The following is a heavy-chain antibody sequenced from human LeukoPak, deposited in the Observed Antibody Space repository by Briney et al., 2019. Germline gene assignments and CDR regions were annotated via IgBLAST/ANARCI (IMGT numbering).Heavy chain of an antibody. J-gene: IGHJ5*02. Sequence: SVKVSCKASGGTFSSYAISRVRQAPGQGLEWMGGIIPIFGTANYAQKFRGRVTITADKSTRTAYMELSSLRSEDTAVYYCARDAREVLLWFGEFFPWGQGTLVTVSS. V-gene: IGHV1-69*06. CDR2: IIPIFGTA. CDR1: GGTFSSYA. CDR3: ARDAREVLLWFGEFFP. D-gene: IGHD3-10*01.